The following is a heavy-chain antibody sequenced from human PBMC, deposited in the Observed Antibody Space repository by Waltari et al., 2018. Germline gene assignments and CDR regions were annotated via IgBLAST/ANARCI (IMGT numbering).Heavy chain of an antibody. CDR1: GGPLNSDDYY. Sequence: QVQLQESGPGLVNPSQTLSLTCSVSGGPLNSDDYYWSWVRQPLGKGLEWIGYIYFSGSTYFNPSLKSRVTMSIDTSKNQFTLHLTSVTAADTAVYYCAGSLRGYNPGDYWGQGTLITVSS. CDR2: IYFSGST. J-gene: IGHJ4*02. CDR3: AGSLRGYNPGDY. V-gene: IGHV4-30-4*01. D-gene: IGHD5-12*01.